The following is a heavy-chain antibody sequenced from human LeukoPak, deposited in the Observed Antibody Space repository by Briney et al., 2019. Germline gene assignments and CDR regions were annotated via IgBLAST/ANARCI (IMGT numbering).Heavy chain of an antibody. Sequence: GGSLRLSCAASGFTFASFAMAWVRQAPGKGLEWVSAIGGSADYTFYADSVRGRFSFSRDNSKNTLYLQMISLRAEDTAIYYCAKEFVSRSSLTFDYWGQGTLVTVSS. J-gene: IGHJ4*02. CDR2: IGGSADYT. V-gene: IGHV3-23*01. CDR1: GFTFASFA. CDR3: AKEFVSRSSLTFDY. D-gene: IGHD2-2*01.